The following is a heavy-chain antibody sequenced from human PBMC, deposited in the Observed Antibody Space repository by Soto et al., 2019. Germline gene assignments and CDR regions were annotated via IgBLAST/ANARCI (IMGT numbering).Heavy chain of an antibody. V-gene: IGHV1-69*13. CDR3: ARDSDIVVVPAASDRASYYYYCGMDV. J-gene: IGHJ6*02. CDR2: INPIFGTA. CDR1: GGTFSSYA. D-gene: IGHD2-2*01. Sequence: ASVKVSCKASGGTFSSYAIRWVRQAPGQGLEWMGGINPIFGTANYAQKFQGRVTITADESTSPAYMELSSLRSEDTAVYYCARDSDIVVVPAASDRASYYYYCGMDVWGQGTTVTVSS.